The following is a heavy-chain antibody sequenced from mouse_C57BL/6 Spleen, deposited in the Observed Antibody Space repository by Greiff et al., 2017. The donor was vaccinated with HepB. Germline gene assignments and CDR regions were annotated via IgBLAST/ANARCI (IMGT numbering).Heavy chain of an antibody. CDR1: GYTFTDYY. CDR3: ARSFMVTTGNQAWFAY. Sequence: EVKLQESGPVLVKPGASVKMSCKASGYTFTDYYMNWVKQSHGKSLEWIGVINPYNGGTSYNQKFKGKATLTVDKSSSTAYMELNSLTSEDSAVYYCARSFMVTTGNQAWFAYWGQGTLVTVSA. CDR2: INPYNGGT. D-gene: IGHD2-2*01. V-gene: IGHV1-19*01. J-gene: IGHJ3*01.